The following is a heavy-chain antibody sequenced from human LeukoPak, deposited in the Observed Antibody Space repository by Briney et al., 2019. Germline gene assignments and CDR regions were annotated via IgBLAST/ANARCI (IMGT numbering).Heavy chain of an antibody. CDR2: IYYSGST. D-gene: IGHD4-23*01. V-gene: IGHV4-59*01. CDR3: ARVVEVRWYPLDY. CDR1: GGSISSYY. Sequence: SETLSLTCTVSGGSISSYYWSWIRQPPGKGLEWIGYIYYSGSTNYNPSLKSRVTISVDTSKNQFSLKLSSVTAADTAVYYCARVVEVRWYPLDYWGQGTLVTVSS. J-gene: IGHJ4*02.